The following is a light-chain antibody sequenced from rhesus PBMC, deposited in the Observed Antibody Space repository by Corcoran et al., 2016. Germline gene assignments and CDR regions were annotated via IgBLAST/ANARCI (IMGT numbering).Light chain of an antibody. V-gene: IGKV1S17*01. CDR3: QHYHSSPLT. CDR2: EAS. CDR1: QGITND. Sequence: DIQMTQSPSSLSASVGDRVTITCRASQGITNDLAWYQQKPGETPKILIYEASSLESGIPSRFSGSGSGTDFALTISSLNSEDFATYYCQHYHSSPLTFGGGTKVEIK. J-gene: IGKJ4*01.